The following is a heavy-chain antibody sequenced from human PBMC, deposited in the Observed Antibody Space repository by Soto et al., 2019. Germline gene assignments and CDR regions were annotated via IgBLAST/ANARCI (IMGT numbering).Heavy chain of an antibody. CDR3: AKEGAGYSSSWYGGYYYYGMDV. J-gene: IGHJ6*02. D-gene: IGHD6-13*01. V-gene: IGHV3-23*01. CDR2: ISGSGGST. CDR1: GFTFSSYA. Sequence: EGSLRLSCAASGFTFSSYAMSWVRQAPGKGLEWVSAISGSGGSTYYADSVKGRFTISRDNSKNTLYLQMNSLRAEDTAVYYCAKEGAGYSSSWYGGYYYYGMDVWGQGTTVTVSS.